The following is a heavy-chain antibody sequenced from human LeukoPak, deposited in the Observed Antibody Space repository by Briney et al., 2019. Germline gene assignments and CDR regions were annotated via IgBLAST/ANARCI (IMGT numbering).Heavy chain of an antibody. CDR3: ARDSIVVVPAANRRSQSFDY. Sequence: APVKVSCKASGYTFTSYAMHWVRQAPGQRLEWMGWINAGNGNTKYSQKFQGRVTITRDTSASTAYMELSSLRSEDTAVYYCARDSIVVVPAANRRSQSFDYWGQGTLVTVSS. CDR2: INAGNGNT. V-gene: IGHV1-3*01. D-gene: IGHD2-2*01. CDR1: GYTFTSYA. J-gene: IGHJ4*02.